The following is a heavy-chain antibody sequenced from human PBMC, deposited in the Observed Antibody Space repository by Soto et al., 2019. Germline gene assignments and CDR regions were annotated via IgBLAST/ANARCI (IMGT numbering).Heavy chain of an antibody. CDR2: INDDGRRT. CDR1: GFTFSSYW. V-gene: IGHV3-74*01. Sequence: EVQLVESVGGLGKPGGSLRLSCEASGFTFSSYWMHWVRQAPGKGLEWVARINDDGRRTSYADSVKGRVTISRDNAKNTQYLQMNSLRDDDTASYHCARRHRPPHTSDYWGQGTLVTVTS. CDR3: ARRHRPPHTSDY. J-gene: IGHJ4*02.